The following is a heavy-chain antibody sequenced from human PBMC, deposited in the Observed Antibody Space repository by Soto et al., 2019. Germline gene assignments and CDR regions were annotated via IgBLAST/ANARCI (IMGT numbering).Heavy chain of an antibody. CDR2: IDPSDSYT. V-gene: IGHV5-10-1*01. J-gene: IGHJ4*02. D-gene: IGHD2-2*01. CDR1: GYSFTSYW. CDR3: ARFYCSSTSCYPR. Sequence: PGESLKISCKGSGYSFTSYWISWVRQMPGKGLEWMGRIDPSDSYTNYSPSFQGHVTISADKPISTAYLQWSSLKASDTAMYYCARFYCSSTSCYPRWGEGTLVSVSS.